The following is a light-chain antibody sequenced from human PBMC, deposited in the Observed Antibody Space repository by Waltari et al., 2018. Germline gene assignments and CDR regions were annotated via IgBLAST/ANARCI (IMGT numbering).Light chain of an antibody. CDR2: NND. Sequence: QSVLTQPPSASGTPGQRAPISCSGSSSHIGSTPVTWYQQLPGPAPKLLIYNNDQRPSGVPDRFSGSKSGTSASLAISGLQSEDEADYYCAAWDDSLHGWVFGGGTKLTVL. V-gene: IGLV1-44*01. J-gene: IGLJ3*02. CDR3: AAWDDSLHGWV. CDR1: SSHIGSTP.